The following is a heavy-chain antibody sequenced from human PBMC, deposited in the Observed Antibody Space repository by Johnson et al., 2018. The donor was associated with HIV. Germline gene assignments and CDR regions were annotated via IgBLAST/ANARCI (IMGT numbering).Heavy chain of an antibody. J-gene: IGHJ3*02. CDR1: GFTFSSYA. D-gene: IGHD3-22*01. V-gene: IGHV3-66*01. CDR3: ARDRRYYDSSGYYHDAFDI. Sequence: VQLVESGGGLVQPGGSLRLSCAASGFTFSSYAMSWVRQAPGKGLACVSGIYSGGRTYYADSVKGRFTISRDNSKNTLYLQMNSLRAEDTAVYFCARDRRYYDSSGYYHDAFDIWGQGTMVTVSS. CDR2: IYSGGRT.